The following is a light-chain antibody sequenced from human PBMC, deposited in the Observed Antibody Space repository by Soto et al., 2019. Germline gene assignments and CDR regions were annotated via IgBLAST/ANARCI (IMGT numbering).Light chain of an antibody. V-gene: IGLV2-14*03. J-gene: IGLJ1*01. Sequence: QSVLAQPASVSGSPGQSITISCTGTSSDVGAYDFVSWYQQHPDKAPKLMIFEVSNRPSGVSDRFSGSKSVNTATLTISGLQAEDEADYYCSSYTTSNTRQIVFGTGTKVTVL. CDR2: EVS. CDR3: SSYTTSNTRQIV. CDR1: SSDVGAYDF.